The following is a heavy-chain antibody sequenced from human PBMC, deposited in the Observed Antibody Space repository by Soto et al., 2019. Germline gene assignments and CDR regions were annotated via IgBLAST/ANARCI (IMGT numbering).Heavy chain of an antibody. Sequence: GGSLRLSCAASGFTFSSYAMSWVRQAPGKGLEWVSAISGSGGSTYYADSVKGRFTISRDNSKNTLYLQLNSLRAEDTAVYYCAKPYGGNSGAPYYYYGMDVWGQGTTVTVSS. CDR1: GFTFSSYA. J-gene: IGHJ6*02. CDR2: ISGSGGST. CDR3: AKPYGGNSGAPYYYYGMDV. D-gene: IGHD4-17*01. V-gene: IGHV3-23*01.